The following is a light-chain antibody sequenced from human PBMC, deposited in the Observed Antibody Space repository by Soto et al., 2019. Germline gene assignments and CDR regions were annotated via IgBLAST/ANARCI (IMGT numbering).Light chain of an antibody. CDR3: AAWDDSLSAVV. Sequence: QPVLTQPPSASGTPGQRVTISCSGSSSNIGSNYVYWYQQLPGTAPKLLIYRNNQRPSGVPDRFSGSKSGTSASLAISGLRSEDEADYYCAAWDDSLSAVVFGGGTKRPS. CDR2: RNN. CDR1: SSNIGSNY. J-gene: IGLJ2*01. V-gene: IGLV1-47*01.